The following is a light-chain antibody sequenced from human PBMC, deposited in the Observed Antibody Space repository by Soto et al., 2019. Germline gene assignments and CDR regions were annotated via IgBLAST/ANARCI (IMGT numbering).Light chain of an antibody. CDR1: QSISSY. J-gene: IGKJ5*01. Sequence: EIVLTQSPATLSLSPGERATLSCRASQSISSYLAWYQQKPGQAPRLLIYDASNRATGIPARFSGSGSGTDSTLTISSLEPKDFAVYYCQQRSNWPITFGQGTRLEIK. CDR2: DAS. CDR3: QQRSNWPIT. V-gene: IGKV3-11*01.